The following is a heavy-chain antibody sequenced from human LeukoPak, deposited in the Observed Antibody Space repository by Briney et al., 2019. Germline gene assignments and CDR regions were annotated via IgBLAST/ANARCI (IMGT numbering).Heavy chain of an antibody. CDR1: GYTFTSYG. J-gene: IGHJ3*02. D-gene: IGHD3-22*01. CDR2: ISAYNGNT. Sequence: ASVKVSCKASGYTFTSYGISWVRQAPGQGLEWMGWISAYNGNTNYVQKLQGRVTMTTDTSTSTAYMELRSLRSDDTAVYYCARSMGDYDSSGYYLVGAFDIWGQGTMVTVSS. CDR3: ARSMGDYDSSGYYLVGAFDI. V-gene: IGHV1-18*01.